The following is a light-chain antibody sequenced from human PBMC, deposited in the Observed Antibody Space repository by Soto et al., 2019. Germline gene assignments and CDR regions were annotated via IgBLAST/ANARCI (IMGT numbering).Light chain of an antibody. CDR1: QDIISA. CDR3: QQFNAYPLT. CDR2: EAS. Sequence: GDRVTITCRASQDIISALVWFQQKPGKAPELLIYEASSLEGGVPSRFSGSGSGTDFTLTINSLQPEDVATYFCQQFNAYPLTFGGGTKVEI. J-gene: IGKJ4*01. V-gene: IGKV1-13*02.